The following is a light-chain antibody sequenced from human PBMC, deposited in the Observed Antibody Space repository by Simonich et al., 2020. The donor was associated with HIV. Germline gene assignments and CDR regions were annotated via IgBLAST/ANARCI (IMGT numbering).Light chain of an antibody. CDR1: KDIDNY. V-gene: IGKV1-33*01. CDR3: QQYDILPYT. J-gene: IGKJ2*01. Sequence: DIQMTQSPSSLSASVGDRVTIPCQASKDIDNYVNWYQQKPGKAPKLLNYDASSLETGVPSRFSGRGSGTYFTFTISSLQPEDIATYYCQQYDILPYTFGQGTKLDIK. CDR2: DAS.